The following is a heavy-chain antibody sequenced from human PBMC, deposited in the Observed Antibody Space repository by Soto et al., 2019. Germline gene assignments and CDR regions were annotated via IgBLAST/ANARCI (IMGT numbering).Heavy chain of an antibody. V-gene: IGHV3-33*01. D-gene: IGHD2-21*02. Sequence: QVQLVESGGGVVQPGRSLRLSCAASGFTFSSYGMHWVRQAPGKGLEWVAVIWYDGSNKYYADSVKGRFTISRDNSKNTLYLQMNSLRAEDTAVYYCARGWYCGGACYGWYFDLWGRGTLVTVSS. CDR1: GFTFSSYG. J-gene: IGHJ2*01. CDR2: IWYDGSNK. CDR3: ARGWYCGGACYGWYFDL.